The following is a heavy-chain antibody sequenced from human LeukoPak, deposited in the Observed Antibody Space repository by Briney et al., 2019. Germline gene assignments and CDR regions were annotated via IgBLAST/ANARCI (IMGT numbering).Heavy chain of an antibody. CDR1: GFTFDDYG. D-gene: IGHD1-1*01. CDR3: ARGYSADY. Sequence: GGSLRLSCAASGFTFDDYGMRWVRQAPGKGLEWVSGINGNGGSTGYADSVKGRFTISTDNAKNSLYLQMNSLRAEDTAVYYCARGYSADYWGQGTLVTVSS. CDR2: INGNGGST. V-gene: IGHV3-20*04. J-gene: IGHJ4*02.